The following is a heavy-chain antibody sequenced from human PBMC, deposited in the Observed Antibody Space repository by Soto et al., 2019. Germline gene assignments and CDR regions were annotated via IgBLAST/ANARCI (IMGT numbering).Heavy chain of an antibody. CDR2: FDPEDGET. CDR3: AKFNYDSSGYYLGYFQH. CDR1: GYTLTELS. J-gene: IGHJ1*01. Sequence: ASVKVSCRVSGYTLTELSMHWVRQAPGKGLEWMGGFDPEDGETIYAQKFQGRVTMTEDTSTDTAYMELSSLRAEDTAVYYCAKFNYDSSGYYLGYFQHWGQGTLVTVSS. V-gene: IGHV1-24*01. D-gene: IGHD3-22*01.